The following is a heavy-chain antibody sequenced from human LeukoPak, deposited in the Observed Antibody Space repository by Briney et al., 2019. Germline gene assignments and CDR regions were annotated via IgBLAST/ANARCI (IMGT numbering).Heavy chain of an antibody. J-gene: IGHJ4*02. V-gene: IGHV1-18*01. CDR2: ISAYNGNT. D-gene: IGHD1-26*01. CDR3: ARGLSSGRYNYYFDY. CDR1: GYTFTSYG. Sequence: GASVKVSCKASGYTFTSYGISWVRQAPGQGLEWMGWISAYNGNTNYAQKLQGRVTMTTDTSTSTAYMELRSLRSDDTAVYYCARGLSSGRYNYYFDYWGQGTLVTVSS.